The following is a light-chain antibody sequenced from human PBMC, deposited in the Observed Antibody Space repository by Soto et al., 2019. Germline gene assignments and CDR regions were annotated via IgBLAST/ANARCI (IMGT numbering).Light chain of an antibody. CDR1: SSDVGGYNY. Sequence: QSVLTQPASVSWSPGQSIAISCTGNSSDVGGYNYVSWYQHHPGKAPKLMIYEVSNRPSGVSNRFSGSKSGNTASLPISRLQAADEADSYCSSYTSSSTLSVFGTGTKVTVL. J-gene: IGLJ1*01. CDR3: SSYTSSSTLSV. V-gene: IGLV2-14*01. CDR2: EVS.